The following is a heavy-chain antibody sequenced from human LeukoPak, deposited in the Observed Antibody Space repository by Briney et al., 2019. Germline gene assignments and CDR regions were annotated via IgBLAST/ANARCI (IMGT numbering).Heavy chain of an antibody. CDR2: IRYDGSNK. CDR3: AKDDGAGTYYFDY. Sequence: GGSLRLSCAASGFTFSSYGMHWVRQAPGKGLEWVAFIRYDGSNKYYADSVKGRFTISRDNSKNTLYPQMNSLRAEDTAVYYCAKDDGAGTYYFDYWGQGTLVTVSS. CDR1: GFTFSSYG. J-gene: IGHJ4*02. D-gene: IGHD6-19*01. V-gene: IGHV3-30*02.